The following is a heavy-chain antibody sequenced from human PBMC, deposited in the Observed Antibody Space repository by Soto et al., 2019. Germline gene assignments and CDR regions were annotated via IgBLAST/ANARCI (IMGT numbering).Heavy chain of an antibody. CDR3: ASHGSGSYYHNCFDP. D-gene: IGHD3-10*01. J-gene: IGHJ5*02. CDR2: IYYSGST. V-gene: IGHV4-39*01. Sequence: QLQLQESGPGLVKPSETLSLTCTVSGGSISSSSYYWGWIRQPPGKGLEWIGSIYYSGSTYYNPSLNSRVTISVHTSKNHFSLKLSSVPAADTAVYYCASHGSGSYYHNCFDPWGQGTLVTVSS. CDR1: GGSISSSSYY.